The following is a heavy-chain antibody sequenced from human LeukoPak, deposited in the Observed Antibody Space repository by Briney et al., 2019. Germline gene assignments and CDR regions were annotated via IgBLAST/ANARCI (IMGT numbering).Heavy chain of an antibody. D-gene: IGHD3-22*01. CDR2: ISWNSGSI. CDR3: AKDPNYDSSGYFDY. V-gene: IGHV3-9*01. CDR1: GFTFDDYA. J-gene: IGHJ4*02. Sequence: PGRSLRLSCAASGFTFDDYAMHWVRQAPGKGLEWVSGISWNSGSIGYADSVKGRFTISRVNAKNSLYLQMNSLRAEDTALYYCAKDPNYDSSGYFDYWGQGTLVTVSS.